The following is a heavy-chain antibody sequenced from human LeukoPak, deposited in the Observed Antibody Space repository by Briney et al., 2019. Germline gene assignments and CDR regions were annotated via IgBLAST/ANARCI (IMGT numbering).Heavy chain of an antibody. CDR1: GFTFSSYG. CDR2: IWYDGSNK. Sequence: PGGSLRLSCAASGFTFSSYGMHWVRQAPGKGLEWVAVIWYDGSNKYYADSVKGRFTISRDNSKNTLYLQMNSLRAEDTAVYYCAKPRSGWLNWFDPWGQGTLVTVSS. V-gene: IGHV3-33*06. CDR3: AKPRSGWLNWFDP. J-gene: IGHJ5*02. D-gene: IGHD6-19*01.